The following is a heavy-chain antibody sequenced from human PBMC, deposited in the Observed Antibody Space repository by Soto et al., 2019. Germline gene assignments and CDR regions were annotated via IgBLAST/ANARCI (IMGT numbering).Heavy chain of an antibody. D-gene: IGHD1-1*01. V-gene: IGHV3-23*01. CDR1: GFTFSSYA. CDR3: AKGERKREVYY. CDR2: ISGSGGST. Sequence: GSLRLSCAASGFTFSSYAMSWVRQAPGKGLGWVSAISGSGGSTYYADSVKGRFTISRDNSKNTLYLQMNSLRAEDTAVYYCAKGERKREVYYWGQGTLVTVSS. J-gene: IGHJ4*02.